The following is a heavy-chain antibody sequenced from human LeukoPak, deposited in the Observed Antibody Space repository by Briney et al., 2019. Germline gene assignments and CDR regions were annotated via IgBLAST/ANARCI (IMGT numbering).Heavy chain of an antibody. CDR1: GFTFSSYA. Sequence: GGSLRLSCAASGFTFSSYAMHWVRQAPGKGLEWVAVISYDGSNKYYADSVRGRFTISRDNSKNTLYLQMNSLRAEDTAVYYCARGQRITGTGTYDYWGQGTLVTVSS. J-gene: IGHJ4*02. CDR2: ISYDGSNK. D-gene: IGHD1-7*01. V-gene: IGHV3-30-3*01. CDR3: ARGQRITGTGTYDY.